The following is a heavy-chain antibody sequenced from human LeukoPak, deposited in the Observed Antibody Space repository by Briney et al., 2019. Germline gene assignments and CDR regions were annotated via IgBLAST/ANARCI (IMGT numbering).Heavy chain of an antibody. CDR2: ISGSGGST. Sequence: GGSLRLSCAASGFTFSSYAMSWVRQAPGKGLEWVSAISGSGGSTYYADSVKGRFTISRDNSKNTLYLQMNSLRAEDTAVYYCVNRDGYLPYNFDYWGQGTLVTVSS. CDR3: VNRDGYLPYNFDY. D-gene: IGHD5-24*01. J-gene: IGHJ4*02. V-gene: IGHV3-23*01. CDR1: GFTFSSYA.